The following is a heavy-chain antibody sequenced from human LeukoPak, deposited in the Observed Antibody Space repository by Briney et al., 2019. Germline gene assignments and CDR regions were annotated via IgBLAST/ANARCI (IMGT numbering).Heavy chain of an antibody. CDR3: AKAASGNWNDVSDY. Sequence: PGGSLRLSCAASGFTFSSYAMNWARQAPGKGLEWVSAISGSGASTYYADSVKGRFTISRDNSKNTLYLQMNSLRAEDTAVYYCAKAASGNWNDVSDYWGQGTLVTVSS. CDR1: GFTFSSYA. CDR2: ISGSGAST. J-gene: IGHJ4*02. D-gene: IGHD1-20*01. V-gene: IGHV3-23*01.